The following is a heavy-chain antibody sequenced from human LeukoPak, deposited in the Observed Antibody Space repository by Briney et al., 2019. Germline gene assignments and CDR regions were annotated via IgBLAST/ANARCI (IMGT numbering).Heavy chain of an antibody. J-gene: IGHJ4*02. V-gene: IGHV3-74*01. D-gene: IGHD5-18*01. Sequence: GGSLRLSCAASGFTFSSYWMHWVRQAPGKGLVWVSRINSDGSSTSYADSVKGRFTISRDNAKNTLYLQMNSLRAEDTAVYYCARRPPAVDTAMTDYWGQGTLVTVSS. CDR1: GFTFSSYW. CDR2: INSDGSST. CDR3: ARRPPAVDTAMTDY.